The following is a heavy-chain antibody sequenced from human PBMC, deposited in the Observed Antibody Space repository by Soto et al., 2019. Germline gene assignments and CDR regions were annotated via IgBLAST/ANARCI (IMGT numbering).Heavy chain of an antibody. CDR3: ARLPYSYVSLYFFDF. CDR2: ISDKGGST. D-gene: IGHD5-18*01. V-gene: IGHV3-23*01. J-gene: IGHJ4*02. Sequence: GGSLRLSCAASGFTFINYAASWVRQSPGRGLEWVASISDKGGSTKYADSVNGRFTISRDNSRNTLSLQMDTLRAEDTAVYYCARLPYSYVSLYFFDFWGQGSLVTVSS. CDR1: GFTFINYA.